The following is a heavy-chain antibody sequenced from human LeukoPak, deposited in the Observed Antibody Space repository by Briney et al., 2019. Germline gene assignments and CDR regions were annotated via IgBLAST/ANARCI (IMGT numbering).Heavy chain of an antibody. CDR1: GFTSSSYS. J-gene: IGHJ2*01. D-gene: IGHD3-10*01. V-gene: IGHV3-21*01. CDR3: ARAARGVIWYFDL. Sequence: PGGSLRLSCAASGFTSSSYSMNWVRQAPGKGLEWVSSISSSSSYIYYADSVKGRFTISRDNAKNSLYPQMNSLRAEDTAVYYCARAARGVIWYFDLWGRGTLVTVSS. CDR2: ISSSSSYI.